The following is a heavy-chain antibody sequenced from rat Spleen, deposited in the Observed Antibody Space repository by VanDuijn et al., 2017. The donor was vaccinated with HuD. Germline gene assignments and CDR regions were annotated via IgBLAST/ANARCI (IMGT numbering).Heavy chain of an antibody. CDR1: GFTFNNYW. CDR3: TRGLGTRVQAPFDY. CDR2: ITNTGGST. J-gene: IGHJ2*01. D-gene: IGHD1-4*01. V-gene: IGHV5-31*01. Sequence: EVQLVESGGGLVQPGRSLKLSCVASGFTFNNYWMTWIRQAPGKGLEWVASITNTGGSTYYPDSVKGRFTISRDNAKSTLYLQMNSLRSEDTATYYCTRGLGTRVQAPFDYWGQGVMVTVSS.